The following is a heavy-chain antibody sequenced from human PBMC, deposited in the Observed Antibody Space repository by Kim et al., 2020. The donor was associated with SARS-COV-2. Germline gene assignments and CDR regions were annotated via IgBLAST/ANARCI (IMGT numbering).Heavy chain of an antibody. J-gene: IGHJ6*02. CDR2: NGNT. D-gene: IGHD6-13*01. CDR3: ARGMGDV. Sequence: NGNTKYSQKFQGRVTITRDTSASTAYMELSSLRSEDTAVYYCARGMGDVWGQGTTVTVSS. V-gene: IGHV1-3*01.